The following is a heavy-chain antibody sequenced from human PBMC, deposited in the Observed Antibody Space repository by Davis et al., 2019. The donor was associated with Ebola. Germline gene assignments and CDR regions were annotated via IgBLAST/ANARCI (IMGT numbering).Heavy chain of an antibody. D-gene: IGHD5-18*01. Sequence: PGGSLRLSCAVSGCTFSSYNMNWVRQAPGKGLEWVSYISSGSSTIYYADSVKVRFTISRDNAKNSLYLQMNSLRDEDTAVYYCARDPDTAMASDAFDIWGQGTLVTVSS. CDR3: ARDPDTAMASDAFDI. V-gene: IGHV3-48*02. J-gene: IGHJ3*02. CDR2: ISSGSSTI. CDR1: GCTFSSYN.